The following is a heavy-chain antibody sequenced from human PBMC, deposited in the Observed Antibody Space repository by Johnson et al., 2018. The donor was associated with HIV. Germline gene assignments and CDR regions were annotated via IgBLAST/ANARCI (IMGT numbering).Heavy chain of an antibody. CDR1: GFTFSSYG. D-gene: IGHD3-10*01. J-gene: IGHJ3*02. V-gene: IGHV3-48*04. CDR3: ASPKTPTRVVRGAFDI. CDR2: ISSSGSTI. Sequence: VQLVESGGGVVQPGRSLRLSCAASGFTFSSYGMHWVRQAPGKGLEWVSYISSSGSTIYYADSVKGRFTISRDNAKNSLYLQMNSLRAEDTAVYYCASPKTPTRVVRGAFDIWGQGTMVTVSS.